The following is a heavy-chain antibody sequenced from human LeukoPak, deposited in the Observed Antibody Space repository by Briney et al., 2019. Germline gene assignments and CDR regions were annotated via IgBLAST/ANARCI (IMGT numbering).Heavy chain of an antibody. Sequence: PGGSLRLSCAASGFTFSSYGMHWVRQAPGKGLEWVAVISYDGSNKYYADSVKGRFTISRDNSKNTLYLQMNSLRAEDTAVYYCAKVPYSSGWDPFDYWGQGTLVTVSS. D-gene: IGHD6-19*01. CDR1: GFTFSSYG. J-gene: IGHJ4*02. V-gene: IGHV3-30*18. CDR2: ISYDGSNK. CDR3: AKVPYSSGWDPFDY.